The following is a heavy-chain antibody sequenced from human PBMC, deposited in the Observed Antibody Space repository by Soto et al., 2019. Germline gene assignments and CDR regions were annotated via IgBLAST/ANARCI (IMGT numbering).Heavy chain of an antibody. J-gene: IGHJ3*02. D-gene: IGHD5-12*01. Sequence: GESLKISCKGSGYSFTSYWISWVRQMPGKGLEWMGRIDPSDSYTNYSPSFQGHVTISIDKSNTTVYLQLSSLKASDTAMYFCARLLYFYSGYNHNLGSFDIWGQGTMVTVSS. CDR1: GYSFTSYW. CDR2: IDPSDSYT. V-gene: IGHV5-10-1*01. CDR3: ARLLYFYSGYNHNLGSFDI.